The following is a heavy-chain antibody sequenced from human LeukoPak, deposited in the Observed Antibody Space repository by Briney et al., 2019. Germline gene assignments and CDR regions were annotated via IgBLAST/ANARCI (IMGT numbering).Heavy chain of an antibody. V-gene: IGHV1-2*02. D-gene: IGHD3-22*01. CDR3: ARDKVYDSSGYESYYYGMDV. J-gene: IGHJ6*02. CDR1: GYTFTGYY. CDR2: INPNSGGT. Sequence: ASVKVSCKASGYTFTGYYMHWVRQAPGQGLEWTGWINPNSGGTNYAQKFQGRVTMTRDTSISTAYMELSRLRSDDTAVYYCARDKVYDSSGYESYYYGMDVWGQGTTVTVSS.